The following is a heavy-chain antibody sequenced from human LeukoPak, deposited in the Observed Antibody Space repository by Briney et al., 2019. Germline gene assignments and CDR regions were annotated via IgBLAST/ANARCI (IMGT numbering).Heavy chain of an antibody. CDR1: GGTFSDHI. D-gene: IGHD3-9*01. V-gene: IGHV1-69*13. CDR3: ATYDILTGFEY. J-gene: IGHJ4*02. CDR2: ISPLLGAS. Sequence: GASLKVSCKASGGTFSDHIIFWVRQAPGQGLEWMGGISPLLGASNHIQKFQDRVTITADESASTAYMELSNLTSADTAVYYCATYDILTGFEYWGQGTLVTVSS.